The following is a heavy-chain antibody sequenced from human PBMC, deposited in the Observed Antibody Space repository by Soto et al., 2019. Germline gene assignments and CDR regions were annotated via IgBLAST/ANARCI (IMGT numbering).Heavy chain of an antibody. CDR2: IYSGGST. J-gene: IGHJ6*02. V-gene: IGHV3-53*01. Sequence: GGSLRLSCAASGFTVSSNYMSWVRQAPGKGLEWVSVIYSGGSTYYADSVKGRFTISRDNSKNTLYLQMNSLRAEDTAVYYCARISVTLYYYYGMDVWGQGTTVTVSS. CDR3: ARISVTLYYYYGMDV. CDR1: GFTVSSNY. D-gene: IGHD2-21*02.